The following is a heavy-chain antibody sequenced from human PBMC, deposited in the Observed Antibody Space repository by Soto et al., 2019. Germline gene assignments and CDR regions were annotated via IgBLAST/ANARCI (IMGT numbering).Heavy chain of an antibody. CDR3: ARGGGWSVYLTPYYMDV. CDR1: GFAFSSYG. J-gene: IGHJ6*03. CDR2: VWSDGGKT. Sequence: QVQLVESGGGVVQPGRSLRLSCAASGFAFSSYGMYWVRQAPGKGLEWVAVVWSDGGKTYYGDAVKGRFTISRDNSNNTLYLQMSSLSAEDTAVYYCARGGGWSVYLTPYYMDVWGKGTTVTVSS. V-gene: IGHV3-33*01. D-gene: IGHD3-3*01.